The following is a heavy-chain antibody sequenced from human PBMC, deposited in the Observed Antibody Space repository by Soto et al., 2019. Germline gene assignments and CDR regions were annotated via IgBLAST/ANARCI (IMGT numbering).Heavy chain of an antibody. Sequence: ASLKVSCKTSGYSFTGYSVHWVRQAPGHGPEWMGWINPKSGGTKYAPKFQGRVTMTRDTSISTVFMELSRVTSDDTAVYYCAVEAMSLGNFLTGELVDYW. CDR1: GYSFTGYS. V-gene: IGHV1-2*02. J-gene: IGHJ4*01. CDR3: AVEAMSLGNFLTGELVDY. D-gene: IGHD4-4*01. CDR2: INPKSGGT.